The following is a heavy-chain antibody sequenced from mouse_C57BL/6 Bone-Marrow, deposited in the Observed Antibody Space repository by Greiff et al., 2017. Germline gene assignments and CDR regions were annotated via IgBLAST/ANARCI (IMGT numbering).Heavy chain of an antibody. CDR1: GYTFTSYW. Sequence: QVQLQQPGAELVMPGASVKLSCKASGYTFTSYWMHWVKQRPGQGLEWIGEIDPSDSYTNYNQKFKGESTLTVDKSSSTAYMQLSSLTSEDSAVYYCARYTTVVFDYWGQGTTLTVSS. J-gene: IGHJ2*01. CDR2: IDPSDSYT. V-gene: IGHV1-69*01. D-gene: IGHD1-1*01. CDR3: ARYTTVVFDY.